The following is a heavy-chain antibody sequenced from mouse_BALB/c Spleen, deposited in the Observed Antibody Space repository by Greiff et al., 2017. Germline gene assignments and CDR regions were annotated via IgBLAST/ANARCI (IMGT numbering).Heavy chain of an antibody. CDR3: TRSYYYGSRGYYAMDY. CDR2: IYPGNSDT. Sequence: EVQLQQSGTVLARPGASVKMSCKASGYTFTSYWMHWVKQRPGQGLEWIGAIYPGNSDTSYNQKFKGKAKLTAVTSTSTAYMELSSLTNEDSAVYYCTRSYYYGSRGYYAMDYWGQGTSVTVSS. V-gene: IGHV1-5*01. CDR1: GYTFTSYW. D-gene: IGHD1-1*01. J-gene: IGHJ4*01.